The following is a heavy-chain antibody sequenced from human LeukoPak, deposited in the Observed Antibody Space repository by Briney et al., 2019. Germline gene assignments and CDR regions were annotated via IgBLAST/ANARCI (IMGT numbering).Heavy chain of an antibody. V-gene: IGHV1-18*04. Sequence: ASVKVSCKASGYTFTGYYMHWVRQAPGQGLEWMGWISAYNGNTNYAQKLQGRVTMTTDTSTSTAYMELRSLRSDDTAVYYCARQGPRTGYYYYMDVWGKGTTVTISS. CDR2: ISAYNGNT. CDR3: ARQGPRTGYYYYMDV. D-gene: IGHD1-14*01. J-gene: IGHJ6*03. CDR1: GYTFTGYY.